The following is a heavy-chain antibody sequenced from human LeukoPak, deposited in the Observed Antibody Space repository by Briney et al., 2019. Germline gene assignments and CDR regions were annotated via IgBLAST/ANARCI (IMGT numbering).Heavy chain of an antibody. D-gene: IGHD3-9*01. Sequence: SETLSLTCAVYGGSFSGYYWSWIRQPPGKGLEWIGEINHSGSTNYNPSLKSRVTISVDTSKNQFSLKLSSVTAADTAVYYCARGRLYYDILTGYYRHNLYFDYWGQGTLVTVSS. CDR1: GGSFSGYY. CDR2: INHSGST. J-gene: IGHJ4*02. CDR3: ARGRLYYDILTGYYRHNLYFDY. V-gene: IGHV4-34*01.